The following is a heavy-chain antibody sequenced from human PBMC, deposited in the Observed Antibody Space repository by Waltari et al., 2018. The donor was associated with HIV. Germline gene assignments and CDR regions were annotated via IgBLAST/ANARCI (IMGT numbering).Heavy chain of an antibody. Sequence: EVQVGESGGGLVKPGGSLRASCASLQLTFSDVWMTWVRQAPGKEPECVGSIKSQRDGVATYYAASVEGRLVISRDDSQHTLYPQMSGVRTEDTAMYYCTTGGYRTEAFDVWSQGTMVTVSP. J-gene: IGHJ3*01. V-gene: IGHV3-15*01. CDR1: QLTFSDVW. CDR2: IKSQRDGVAT. CDR3: TTGGYRTEAFDV. D-gene: IGHD5-12*01.